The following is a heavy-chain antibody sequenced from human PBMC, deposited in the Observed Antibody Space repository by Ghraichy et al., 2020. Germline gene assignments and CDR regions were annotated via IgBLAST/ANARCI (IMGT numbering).Heavy chain of an antibody. CDR3: TTLHY. V-gene: IGHV3-74*01. CDR1: GFNFGAYW. Sequence: GGSLRLSCAASGFNFGAYWMHWVRQVPGKGLVWVSHINSDGTTIDYTDSVKGRFTVSRDNAKNTLYLQMNSLRVDDTALYYCTTLHYWGQGTPVTVSS. J-gene: IGHJ4*02. CDR2: INSDGTTI.